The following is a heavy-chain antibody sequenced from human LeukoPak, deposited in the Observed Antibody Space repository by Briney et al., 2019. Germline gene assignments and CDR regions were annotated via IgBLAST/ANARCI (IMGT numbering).Heavy chain of an antibody. CDR1: GFTFSSYS. CDR3: AKDGGRYSADF. CDR2: ISSSSSYI. Sequence: PGGSLRLSCAASGFTFSSYSMNWVRQTPGKGLEWVSSISSSSSYIYYADSVKGRFTISRDNAKNSLYLQMNSLRSDDTAVYYCAKDGGRYSADFWGQGTVLTVSS. V-gene: IGHV3-21*04. J-gene: IGHJ4*02. D-gene: IGHD1-26*01.